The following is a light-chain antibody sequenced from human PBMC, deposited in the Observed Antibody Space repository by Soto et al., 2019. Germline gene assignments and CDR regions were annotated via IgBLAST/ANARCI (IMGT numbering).Light chain of an antibody. J-gene: IGKJ5*01. CDR3: QQLSDYPIT. CDR1: QGISSY. CDR2: VAS. Sequence: IQLTQSPSSLSASVGDRVTITCRASQGISSYLAWYQQKPGKAPKFLIYVASTLQNGVPSRFNGSGSGTDFTLIISSLQPEDFATYYCQQLSDYPITFGQGTRLEIK. V-gene: IGKV1-9*01.